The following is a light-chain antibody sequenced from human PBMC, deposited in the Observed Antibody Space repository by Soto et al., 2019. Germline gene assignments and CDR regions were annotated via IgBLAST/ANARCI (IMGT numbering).Light chain of an antibody. Sequence: DIQMTQSPSTLSASVGDRVTITCRASQSISSWLAWYQQKPGKAPKLLISKASSLESGVPSRFSDSGSGTEFTLTISGLQPGDFATYYCQHYDTYPWTFGQGTKVEI. J-gene: IGKJ1*01. CDR3: QHYDTYPWT. V-gene: IGKV1-5*03. CDR2: KAS. CDR1: QSISSW.